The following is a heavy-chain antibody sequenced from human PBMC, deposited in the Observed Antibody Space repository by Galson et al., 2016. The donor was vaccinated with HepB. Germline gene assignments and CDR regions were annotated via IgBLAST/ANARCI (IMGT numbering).Heavy chain of an antibody. J-gene: IGHJ4*02. Sequence: SLRLSCAGSGFTFSDYYMSWIRQAPGKGLEWVPYISNSGSHADYIDSVRGRFTISRDNAKNSLYLQMNSLRADDTAVYYCALTKDLVMVVPGIPTFDYWGQGTLVTVSS. D-gene: IGHD2-15*01. CDR3: ALTKDLVMVVPGIPTFDY. V-gene: IGHV3-11*03. CDR2: ISNSGSHA. CDR1: GFTFSDYY.